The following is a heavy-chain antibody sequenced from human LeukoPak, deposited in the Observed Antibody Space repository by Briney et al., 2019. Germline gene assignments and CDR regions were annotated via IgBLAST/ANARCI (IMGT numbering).Heavy chain of an antibody. J-gene: IGHJ5*02. V-gene: IGHV3-30*14. CDR3: ASGLGDYYDSSGQAKYNWFDP. Sequence: GGSLRLSCTASGFTFSSYAMHWVRQAPGKGLEWVAVISYDGSNKYYADSVKGRFTISRDNSKNTLYLQMNSLRAEDTAVYYCASGLGDYYDSSGQAKYNWFDPWGQGTLVTVSS. CDR1: GFTFSSYA. D-gene: IGHD3-22*01. CDR2: ISYDGSNK.